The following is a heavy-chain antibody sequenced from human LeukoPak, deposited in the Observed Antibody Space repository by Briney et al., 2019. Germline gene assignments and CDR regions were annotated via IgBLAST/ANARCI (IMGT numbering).Heavy chain of an antibody. V-gene: IGHV4-59*01. J-gene: IGHJ4*02. CDR3: ARELSGYATA. CDR1: GGSISSYY. Sequence: SETLSLTCTVSGGSISSYYWSWIRQPPGKGLEWIGYIYYSGSTNYNPSLKSRVTITVDTSKNQFSLKLSSVTAADTAVYYCARELSGYATAWGQGTLVTVSS. CDR2: IYYSGST. D-gene: IGHD5-18*01.